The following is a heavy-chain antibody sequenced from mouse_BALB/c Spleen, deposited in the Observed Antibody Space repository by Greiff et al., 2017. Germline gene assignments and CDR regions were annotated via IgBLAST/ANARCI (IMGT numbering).Heavy chain of an antibody. CDR3: AREVYYYGSSPYYAMDY. Sequence: QVQLKESGPGLVAPSQSLSITCTVSGFSLTGYGVNWVRQPPGKGLEWLGMIWGDGSTDYNSALKSRLSISKDNSKSQVFLKMNSLQTDDTARYYCAREVYYYGSSPYYAMDYWGQGTSVTVSS. V-gene: IGHV2-6-7*01. D-gene: IGHD1-1*01. J-gene: IGHJ4*01. CDR1: GFSLTGYG. CDR2: IWGDGST.